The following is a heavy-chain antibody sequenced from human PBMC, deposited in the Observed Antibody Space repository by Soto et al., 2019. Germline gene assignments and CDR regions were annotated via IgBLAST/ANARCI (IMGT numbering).Heavy chain of an antibody. V-gene: IGHV1-18*01. CDR1: GYNFSTYG. CDR2: TAIGKK. D-gene: IGHD3-22*01. Sequence: QVHLVQSAPEVKRPGASLRVSCKTSGYNFSTYGVSWVRQAYGQGLEWIGWTAIGKKKPAQAFQGRVALTTDTSTATASFELRDLRSDDTAVYYCARDREARGSGSFVPYDYWGQGTLVTVSS. CDR3: ARDREARGSGSFVPYDY. J-gene: IGHJ4*02.